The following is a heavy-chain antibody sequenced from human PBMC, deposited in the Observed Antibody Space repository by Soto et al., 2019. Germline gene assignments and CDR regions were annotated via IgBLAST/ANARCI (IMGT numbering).Heavy chain of an antibody. CDR3: ARYCAGNACYSRHYSAMDV. J-gene: IGHJ6*02. Sequence: QVQLVQSAGEVKKPGASAIVSCQASGYTFRNYIIAWLRQAPGQGLEWMGWISPYNGNTNYARQYRSRVTLTTDTSTSAAYLVLRNLGSDDAATYYCARYCAGNACYSRHYSAMDVWGQGTTVSVSS. CDR2: ISPYNGNT. V-gene: IGHV1-18*01. D-gene: IGHD2-21*02. CDR1: GYTFRNYI.